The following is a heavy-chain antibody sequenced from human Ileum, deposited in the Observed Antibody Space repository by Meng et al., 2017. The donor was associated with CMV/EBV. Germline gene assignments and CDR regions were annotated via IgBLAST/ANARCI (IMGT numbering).Heavy chain of an antibody. Sequence: GGSLRLSCAASGFIFSSYEMNWVRQAPGKGLEWVSYISSSGSSIYYGDSVKGRFTVSRDNAKNSLYLQMNSLRAEDTAVYYCARDSDYYYDSSGYPEYFQHWGQGTLVIVSS. CDR2: ISSSGSSI. J-gene: IGHJ1*01. CDR1: GFIFSSYE. CDR3: ARDSDYYYDSSGYPEYFQH. D-gene: IGHD3-22*01. V-gene: IGHV3-48*03.